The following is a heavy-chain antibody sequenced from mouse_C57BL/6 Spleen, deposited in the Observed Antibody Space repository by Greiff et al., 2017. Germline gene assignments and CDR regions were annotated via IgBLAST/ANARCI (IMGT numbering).Heavy chain of an antibody. V-gene: IGHV7-3*01. CDR2: IRNKANGYTT. CDR1: VFTFPVYY. CDR3: AGDSRALDACAFDR. Sequence: EVHLVESGRGRVQPGGSLCLRCAASVFTFPVYYMSWVRPPPGKALEWLGFIRNKANGYTTEYSASVKGRFTISRDNSQSILYLQMNALRAEDSAIYYCAGDSRALDACAFDRWAEGTTLTVSS. J-gene: IGHJ2*01.